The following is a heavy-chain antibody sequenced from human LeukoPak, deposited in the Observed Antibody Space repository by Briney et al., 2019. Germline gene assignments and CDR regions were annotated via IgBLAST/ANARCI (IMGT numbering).Heavy chain of an antibody. V-gene: IGHV4-4*08. CDR1: AGSIINTY. CDR2: MFASGGDT. CDR3: ARGHYDFNA. J-gene: IGHJ5*02. Sequence: SETLSLTCTVAAGSIINTYWSWIRQAPGKGLEWIAYMFASGGDTNYNPFLKSRVTMSIDTSNNQFSLTMTSVTAADTAVYFCARGHYDFNAWGQGILVTVSS. D-gene: IGHD3-3*01.